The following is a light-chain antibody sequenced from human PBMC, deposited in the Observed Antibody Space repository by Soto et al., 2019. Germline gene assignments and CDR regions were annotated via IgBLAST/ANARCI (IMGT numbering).Light chain of an antibody. Sequence: EIVMTQSPATLSVSPGERATLSCRASQSVSSNLDWYQQKPGQAPSLLIYCASTRATGTPARFSGSGSGTEFTLTISSLQSEDFAIYYCQQYNRSPLTFGGGTKVEIK. CDR3: QQYNRSPLT. J-gene: IGKJ4*01. CDR1: QSVSSN. V-gene: IGKV3-15*01. CDR2: CAS.